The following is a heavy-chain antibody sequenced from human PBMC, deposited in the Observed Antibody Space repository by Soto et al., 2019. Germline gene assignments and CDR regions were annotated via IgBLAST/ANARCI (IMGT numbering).Heavy chain of an antibody. Sequence: SETLSLTCAVYGGSFSGYYWSWIRQPPGKGLEWIGEINHSGSTNYNPSLKSRVTISVDTSKNQFSLKLSSVTAADTAVYYCARGRDIVVVPAAKGNPSSNYYYYMDVWGKGTTVTVSS. CDR3: ARGRDIVVVPAAKGNPSSNYYYYMDV. V-gene: IGHV4-34*01. CDR1: GGSFSGYY. CDR2: INHSGST. D-gene: IGHD2-2*01. J-gene: IGHJ6*03.